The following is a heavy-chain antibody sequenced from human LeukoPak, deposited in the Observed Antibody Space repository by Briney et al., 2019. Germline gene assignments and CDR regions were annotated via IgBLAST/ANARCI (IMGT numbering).Heavy chain of an antibody. J-gene: IGHJ4*02. CDR2: IYYSGST. V-gene: IGHV4-59*01. Sequence: PSETLSLTCTVSGGSISSFYWSWIRQPPGKGLEWIGYIYYSGSTKYNPSLKSRLTISVDTSKNQFSLKLNSVTAADTAVYYCARAGASYSFDYWGQGTLVTVSS. CDR3: ARAGASYSFDY. CDR1: GGSISSFY. D-gene: IGHD2-21*01.